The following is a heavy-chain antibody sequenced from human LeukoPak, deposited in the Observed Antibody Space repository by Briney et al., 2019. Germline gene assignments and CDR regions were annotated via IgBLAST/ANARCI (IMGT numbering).Heavy chain of an antibody. CDR2: ISYDGSNK. CDR1: GFTFSSYG. J-gene: IGHJ6*03. D-gene: IGHD5-18*01. Sequence: QTGGSLRLSCAASGFTFSSYGMHWVRQAPGKGLEWVALISYDGSNKYYSDSVKGRFTISRDNSKNTLYLQMNSLRAEDTAVYYCARDGTAMTIHFYYYMDVWGKGTTVTVSS. CDR3: ARDGTAMTIHFYYYMDV. V-gene: IGHV3-30*03.